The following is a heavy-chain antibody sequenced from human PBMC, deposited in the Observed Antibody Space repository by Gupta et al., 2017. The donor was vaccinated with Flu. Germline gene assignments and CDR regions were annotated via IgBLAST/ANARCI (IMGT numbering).Heavy chain of an antibody. CDR1: GYTFTGYY. V-gene: IGHV1-2*02. J-gene: IGHJ3*02. CDR3: ARDEGDYYDSSGYYYKAFDI. CDR2: INPNSGGT. Sequence: QVQLVQSGAAVKKPGASVKVSCTASGYTFTGYYMHWVRQAPGQGREWMGWINPNSGGTNYAQKFQGRVTMTRDTSISTAYMELSRLRSDDTAVYYCARDEGDYYDSSGYYYKAFDIWGQGTMVTVSS. D-gene: IGHD3-22*01.